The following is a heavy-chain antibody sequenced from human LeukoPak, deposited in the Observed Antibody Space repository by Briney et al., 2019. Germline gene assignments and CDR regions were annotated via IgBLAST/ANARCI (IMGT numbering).Heavy chain of an antibody. D-gene: IGHD3-22*01. Sequence: PGGSLRLSCVASGLTFSSYGMHWVRQAPGKGPEWVAVIWYDGSTKYYADSVKGRFTISRDNSKNTLYLQMNSLRAEDTAVYYCASGGGYYSVPLDYWGQGTLVTVSS. CDR2: IWYDGSTK. V-gene: IGHV3-33*01. J-gene: IGHJ4*02. CDR1: GLTFSSYG. CDR3: ASGGGYYSVPLDY.